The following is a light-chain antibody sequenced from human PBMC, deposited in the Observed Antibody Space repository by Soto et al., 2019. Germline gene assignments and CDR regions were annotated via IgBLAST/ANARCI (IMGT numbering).Light chain of an antibody. CDR3: QQYGSSPTLS. V-gene: IGKV3-20*01. Sequence: EVVLTQSPGTLSLSPGERATLSCRASQSVSSYYLAWYQQKPGQPPRLLIYGAFSRATGIPDRFSGSGSGTDFTLTISRLEPEDFAVYYCQQYGSSPTLSFGGGTKV. CDR1: QSVSSYY. J-gene: IGKJ4*01. CDR2: GAF.